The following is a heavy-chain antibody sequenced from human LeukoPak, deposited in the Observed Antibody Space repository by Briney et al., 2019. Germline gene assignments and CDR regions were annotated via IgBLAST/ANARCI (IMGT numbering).Heavy chain of an antibody. Sequence: ASVKVSCKASGYTFTSYDINWVRQATGQGLEWMGWMNPNSGNTGYAQKFQGRVTTTRNTSISTAYMELSSLRSEDTAVYYCARGTRYYDPNSGAFDIWGQGTMVTVSS. D-gene: IGHD3-22*01. V-gene: IGHV1-8*01. CDR2: MNPNSGNT. J-gene: IGHJ3*02. CDR1: GYTFTSYD. CDR3: ARGTRYYDPNSGAFDI.